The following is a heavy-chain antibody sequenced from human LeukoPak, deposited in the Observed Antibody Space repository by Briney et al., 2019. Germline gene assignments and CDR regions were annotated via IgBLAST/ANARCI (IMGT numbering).Heavy chain of an antibody. CDR3: VRGSLASGVVVYYYYYLDV. CDR2: ISGSGGST. Sequence: GGSLRLSCAASGFTFSSYAMSWVRQAPGKGLVWASAISGSGGSTYYADSVKGRFTISRDNAKNSLYLQMNSLRAEDTAVYYCVRGSLASGVVVYYYYYLDVWGKGTTVTVSS. J-gene: IGHJ6*03. CDR1: GFTFSSYA. V-gene: IGHV3-23*01. D-gene: IGHD3-3*01.